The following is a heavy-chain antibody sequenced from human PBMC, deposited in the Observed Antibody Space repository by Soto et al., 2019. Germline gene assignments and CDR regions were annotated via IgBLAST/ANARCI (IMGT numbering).Heavy chain of an antibody. J-gene: IGHJ4*02. V-gene: IGHV3-43*01. CDR1: GFTFDDYT. Sequence: PGGSLRLSCAASGFTFDDYTMHWVRQAPGKGLEWVSLISWDGGSTYYADSVRGRFTISRDNSKNSLYLQMNSLRTEDTALYYCAKEAGYCSGGSCYSGYFDYWGQGTLVTVS. D-gene: IGHD2-15*01. CDR3: AKEAGYCSGGSCYSGYFDY. CDR2: ISWDGGST.